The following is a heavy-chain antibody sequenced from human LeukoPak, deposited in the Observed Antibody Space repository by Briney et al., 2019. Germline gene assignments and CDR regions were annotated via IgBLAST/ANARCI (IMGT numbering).Heavy chain of an antibody. Sequence: MTSETLSLTCSVSGGSISSGGYSWSWIRQPPGKGLEWIGYIYHSGSTYYNPSLKSRVTISVDRSKNQFSLKLSSVTAADTAVYYCARGYGDYEGWSWFDPWGQGTLVTVSS. V-gene: IGHV4-30-2*01. D-gene: IGHD4-17*01. J-gene: IGHJ5*02. CDR1: GGSISSGGYS. CDR2: IYHSGST. CDR3: ARGYGDYEGWSWFDP.